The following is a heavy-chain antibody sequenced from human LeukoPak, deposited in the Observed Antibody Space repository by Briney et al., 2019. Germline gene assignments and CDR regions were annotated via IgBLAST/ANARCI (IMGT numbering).Heavy chain of an antibody. CDR3: ARLAAAAPAGPPDYFDY. V-gene: IGHV4-61*08. CDR1: GGSISSGGYY. CDR2: IYYSGST. D-gene: IGHD6-13*01. Sequence: SETLSLTCTVSGGSISSGGYYWSWIRQHPGKGLEWIGYIYYSGSTNYNPSLKSRVTISVDTSKNQFSLKLSSVTAADTAVYYCARLAAAAPAGPPDYFDYWAREPWSPSPQ. J-gene: IGHJ4*02.